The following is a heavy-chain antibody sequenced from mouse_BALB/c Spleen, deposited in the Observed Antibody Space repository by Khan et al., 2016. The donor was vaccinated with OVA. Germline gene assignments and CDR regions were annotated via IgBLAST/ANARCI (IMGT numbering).Heavy chain of an antibody. CDR3: ARVGNYGYFDV. V-gene: IGHV9-3-1*01. J-gene: IGHJ1*01. Sequence: QIQLVQSGPELKKPGETVKISCKASGYTFTNFGMNWVKQAPGKALKWMGWINTYTGEPTYADDFKGRFAFLLDTSSSTAYLQINDLKNDDTATYFGARVGNYGYFDVWGAGTSVTVSS. D-gene: IGHD2-1*01. CDR1: GYTFTNFG. CDR2: INTYTGEP.